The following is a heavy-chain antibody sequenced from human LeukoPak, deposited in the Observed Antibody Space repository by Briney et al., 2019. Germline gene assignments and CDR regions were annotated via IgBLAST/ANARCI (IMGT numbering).Heavy chain of an antibody. J-gene: IGHJ6*02. CDR1: GGTFSSYA. V-gene: IGHV1-69*13. CDR2: IIPIFGTA. CDR3: AVRPDSSSSWIYGMDV. D-gene: IGHD6-6*01. Sequence: SVKVSCKASGGTFSSYAISWVRQAPGQGLEWMGGIIPIFGTANYAQKFQSRVTITADESTSTAYMELSSLRSEDTAVYYCAVRPDSSSSWIYGMDVWGQGTTVTVSS.